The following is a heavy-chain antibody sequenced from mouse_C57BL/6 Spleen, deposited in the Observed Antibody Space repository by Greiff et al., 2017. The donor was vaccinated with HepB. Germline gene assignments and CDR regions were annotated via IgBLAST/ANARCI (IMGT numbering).Heavy chain of an antibody. CDR3: ARRDDYDGAWFAY. J-gene: IGHJ3*01. CDR1: GYTFTDHT. Sequence: VQLQQSDAELVKPGASVKISCKVSGYTFTDHTIHWMKQRPEQGLEWIGYIYPRDGSTKYNEKFKGKATLTADKSSSTAYMQLNSLTSEDSAVYVCARRDDYDGAWFAYWGQGTLVTVSA. D-gene: IGHD2-4*01. V-gene: IGHV1-78*01. CDR2: IYPRDGST.